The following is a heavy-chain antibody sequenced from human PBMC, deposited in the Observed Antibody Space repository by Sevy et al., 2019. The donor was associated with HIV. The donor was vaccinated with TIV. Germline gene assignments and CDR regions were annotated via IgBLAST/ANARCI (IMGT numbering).Heavy chain of an antibody. V-gene: IGHV3-13*01. CDR1: GFTFSSYD. CDR3: ARAYSSGWYDY. J-gene: IGHJ4*02. CDR2: IGTAGDT. D-gene: IGHD6-19*01. Sequence: GESLKISCAASGFTFSSYDMHWVRQATGKGLEWVSAIGTAGDTYYPGSVKGRFTISRENAKNSLYLQMNSLRVGDTAVYYYARAYSSGWYDYWGQGTLVTVSS.